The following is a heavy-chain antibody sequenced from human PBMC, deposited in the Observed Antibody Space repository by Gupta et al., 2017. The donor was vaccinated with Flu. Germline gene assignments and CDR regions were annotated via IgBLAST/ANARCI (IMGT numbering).Heavy chain of an antibody. CDR1: GGSISDSISIGTYY. J-gene: IGHJ4*02. CDR3: ARGLASNGYYYVGDY. CDR2: ISTSGRT. V-gene: IGHV4-61*02. Sequence: QVQLQESGPELVKPSQTLSLTCNVSGGSISDSISIGTYYWSWIRQPAGKGLEWIGRISTSGRTHYNSSLKSRVTISVDTSKNQFSLNLGSVTAADTAVYFCARGLASNGYYYVGDYWGQGTLVTVSS. D-gene: IGHD3-22*01.